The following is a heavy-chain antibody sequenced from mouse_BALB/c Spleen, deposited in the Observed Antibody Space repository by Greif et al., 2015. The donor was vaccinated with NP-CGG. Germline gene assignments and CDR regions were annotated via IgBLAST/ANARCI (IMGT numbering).Heavy chain of an antibody. CDR3: TRVGFITTAHWYFDV. CDR1: GFTFSSYT. V-gene: IGHV5-6-4*01. D-gene: IGHD1-2*01. Sequence: EVQGVESGGGLVKPGGSLKLSCAASGFTFSSYTMSWVRQTPEKRLEWVATISSGGSYTYYPDSVKGRFTISRDDAKNTLYLQMSSLKSGDAAMYYCTRVGFITTAHWYFDVGGAGTTVTVSS. CDR2: ISSGGSYT. J-gene: IGHJ1*01.